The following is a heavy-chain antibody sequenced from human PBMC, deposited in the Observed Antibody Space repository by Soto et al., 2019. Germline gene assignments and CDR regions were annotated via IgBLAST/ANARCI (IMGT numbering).Heavy chain of an antibody. V-gene: IGHV1-2*04. CDR1: GYTFTGYY. CDR2: INPNSGGT. J-gene: IGHJ6*02. CDR3: AGDGEGLGYCSSTSCYPPYYYYGMDV. D-gene: IGHD2-2*01. Sequence: GASVKVSCKASGYTFTGYYMHWVRQAPGQGLEWMGWINPNSGGTNYAQKFQGWVTMTRDTSISTAYRELSRLRSDDTAVYYCAGDGEGLGYCSSTSCYPPYYYYGMDVWGQGTTVTVSS.